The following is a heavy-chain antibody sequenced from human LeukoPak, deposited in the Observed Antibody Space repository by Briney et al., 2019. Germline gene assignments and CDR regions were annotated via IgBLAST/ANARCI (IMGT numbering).Heavy chain of an antibody. Sequence: ASVKASCKASGYTFTSYYMHWVRQAPGQGLEWMGIINPSGGSTSYAQKFQGRVTMTRDTSTSTVYMELSSLRSEDTAVYYCARGVSAYYDFWSGYSAPYFDYWGQGTLDTVSS. CDR1: GYTFTSYY. J-gene: IGHJ4*02. CDR2: INPSGGST. CDR3: ARGVSAYYDFWSGYSAPYFDY. V-gene: IGHV1-46*03. D-gene: IGHD3-3*01.